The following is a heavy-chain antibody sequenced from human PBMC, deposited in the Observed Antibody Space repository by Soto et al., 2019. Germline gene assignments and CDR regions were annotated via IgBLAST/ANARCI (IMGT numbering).Heavy chain of an antibody. V-gene: IGHV4-31*03. CDR1: GGSVTSEVHY. J-gene: IGHJ4*02. CDR2: IYYSGST. D-gene: IGHD3-22*01. CDR3: ATYYSDSSAQYYATLIAY. Sequence: QVQLQESGPGLVKPSQTLSLTCTVSGGSVTSEVHYWSWICQHPGKGLEWIGYIYYSGSTYYNPSLKSRVTMSLDTSKQHFSLSLTSVTAAATAVYYCATYYSDSSAQYYATLIAYWRQGTLVTVSS.